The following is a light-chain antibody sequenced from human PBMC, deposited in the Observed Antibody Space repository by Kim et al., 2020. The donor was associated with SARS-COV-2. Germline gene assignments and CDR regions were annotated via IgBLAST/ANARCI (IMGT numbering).Light chain of an antibody. Sequence: SPGERATLSCRGSQGINSNWLAWDQPEPGQAPRLLLYGGSIRAPGIPGRFSGNGSGTDFTLTISRLEPEDFAVYYCQQYVTSPPYTFGQGTKLEI. J-gene: IGKJ2*01. CDR2: GGS. V-gene: IGKV3-20*01. CDR1: QGINSNW. CDR3: QQYVTSPPYT.